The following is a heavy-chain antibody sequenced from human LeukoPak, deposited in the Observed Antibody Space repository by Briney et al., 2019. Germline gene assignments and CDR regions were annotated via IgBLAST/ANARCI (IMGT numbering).Heavy chain of an antibody. Sequence: SETLSLTCTASGGSISGYYWSWVRQPAGKGLEWIGRIYTSGSTNYNPSLKGRVTMSVDTSKNQFSLQLSSVTAGDTAVYYCARTSPRHGGFDLWGQGTMVSVSS. D-gene: IGHD2-15*01. CDR3: ARTSPRHGGFDL. CDR1: GGSISGYY. V-gene: IGHV4-4*07. CDR2: IYTSGST. J-gene: IGHJ3*01.